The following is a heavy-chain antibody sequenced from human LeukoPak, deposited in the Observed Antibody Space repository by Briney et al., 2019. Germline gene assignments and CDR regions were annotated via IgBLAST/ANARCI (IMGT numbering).Heavy chain of an antibody. V-gene: IGHV1-2*02. D-gene: IGHD1-1*01. CDR3: ARGRILKRHSAEYFQY. Sequence: ASVKVSCKASGYTFTGYYMHWVRQAPGQGLEWMGWINPNSGGTNYAQKFQGRVTMTRDTSISTAYMEPSRLRSDDTAVYYCARGRILKRHSAEYFQYWGQGTLVTVCS. CDR2: INPNSGGT. CDR1: GYTFTGYY. J-gene: IGHJ1*01.